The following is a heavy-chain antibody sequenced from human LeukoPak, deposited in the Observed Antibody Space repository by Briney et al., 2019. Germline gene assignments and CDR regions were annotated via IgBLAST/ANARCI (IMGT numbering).Heavy chain of an antibody. CDR1: GFTFSSYA. V-gene: IGHV4-34*08. Sequence: GSLRLSCAASGFTFSSYAMSWVRQPPGKGLEWIGEINHSGSTNYNPSLKSRVTISVDTSKNQFSLKLSSVTAADTAVYYCVKWEPTLYYFDYWGQGTLVTVSS. CDR3: VKWEPTLYYFDY. D-gene: IGHD1-26*01. J-gene: IGHJ4*02. CDR2: INHSGST.